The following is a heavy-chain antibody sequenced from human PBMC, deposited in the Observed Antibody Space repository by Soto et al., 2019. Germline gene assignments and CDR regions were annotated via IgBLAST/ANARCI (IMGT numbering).Heavy chain of an antibody. J-gene: IGHJ4*02. Sequence: EVQLVESGGGFVQPGGSLSLSCAASGFTFSTYNINWVRQAPGKGLEWVSYISSRTTAIYYADSVNGRFTISRDNAKNSLYLQINSLTDEDTTVYYCARDQGCLRFDYWGQGTLVIVSA. CDR3: ARDQGCLRFDY. CDR1: GFTFSTYN. CDR2: ISSRTTAI. V-gene: IGHV3-48*02.